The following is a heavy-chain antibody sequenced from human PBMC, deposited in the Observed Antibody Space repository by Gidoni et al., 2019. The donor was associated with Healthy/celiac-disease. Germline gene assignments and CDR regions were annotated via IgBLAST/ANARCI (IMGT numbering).Heavy chain of an antibody. CDR2: IYYSGST. CDR1: GGSISSGGYY. D-gene: IGHD2-21*02. Sequence: QVQLQESGPGLVKPSQTLSLTCTVSGGSISSGGYYWSWIRQHPGQGLEWIGYIYYSGSTYYNPSLKSRVTISVDTSKNQFSLKLSSVTAADTAVYYCARELAVVTAIQGYLGAFDIWGQGTMVTVSS. J-gene: IGHJ3*02. V-gene: IGHV4-31*03. CDR3: ARELAVVTAIQGYLGAFDI.